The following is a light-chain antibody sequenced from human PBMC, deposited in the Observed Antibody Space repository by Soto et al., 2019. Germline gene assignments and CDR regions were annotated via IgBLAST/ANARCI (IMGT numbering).Light chain of an antibody. V-gene: IGKV3-11*01. J-gene: IGKJ4*01. CDR3: QQRSNWPLP. CDR1: QSVSSY. CDR2: DAS. Sequence: EIVLTQSPATLSLSPGERATLSCRASQSVSSYLAWYKQKPGQAPRLLLYDASNRATGIPARFSGSGSGTDFTLTISSLEPEDFEVYYCQQRSNWPLPFGGGTKVEIK.